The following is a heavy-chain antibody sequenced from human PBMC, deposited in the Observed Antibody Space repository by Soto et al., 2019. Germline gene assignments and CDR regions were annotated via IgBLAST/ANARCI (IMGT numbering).Heavy chain of an antibody. Sequence: ASVKVSCKASGYTFASYYMHWVRQAPGQGLEWMGIINPSGGSTSYAQKFQGRVTMTRDTSTSTVYMELSSLRSEDTAVYYCAGYKGRARIKNAFDIWGQGTMVTVS. V-gene: IGHV1-46*01. CDR1: GYTFASYY. CDR2: INPSGGST. D-gene: IGHD2-15*01. J-gene: IGHJ3*02. CDR3: AGYKGRARIKNAFDI.